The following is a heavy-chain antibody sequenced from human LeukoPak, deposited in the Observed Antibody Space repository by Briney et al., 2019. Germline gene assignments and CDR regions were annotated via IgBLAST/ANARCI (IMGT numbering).Heavy chain of an antibody. D-gene: IGHD4-23*01. CDR1: GGSISSYY. CDR2: IYSSGST. V-gene: IGHV4-59*01. Sequence: SETLSLTCTVSGGSISSYYWSWIRQPPGKGLEWIGYIYSSGSTNYNPSLKSRVTISVDTSKNQFSLRLSSVTAADTAVYYCAREARGGKGYYFDHWGQGTLVTVSS. CDR3: AREARGGKGYYFDH. J-gene: IGHJ4*02.